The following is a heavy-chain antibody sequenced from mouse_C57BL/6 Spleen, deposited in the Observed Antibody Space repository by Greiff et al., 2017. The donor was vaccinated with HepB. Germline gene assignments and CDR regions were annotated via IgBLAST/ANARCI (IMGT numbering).Heavy chain of an antibody. J-gene: IGHJ4*01. Sequence: QVQLKESGPGLVQPSQSLSITCTVSGFSLTSYGVHWVRQSPGKGLEWLGVIWRGGSTDYNAAFMSRLSITKDNSKSQVFFKMNSLQADDTAIYYCAKYKGGYGYDDYYAMDYWGQGTSVTVSS. CDR1: GFSLTSYG. D-gene: IGHD2-2*01. V-gene: IGHV2-5*01. CDR3: AKYKGGYGYDDYYAMDY. CDR2: IWRGGST.